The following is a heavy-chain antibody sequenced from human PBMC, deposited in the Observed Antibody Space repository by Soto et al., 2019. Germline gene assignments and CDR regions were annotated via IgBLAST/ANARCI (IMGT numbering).Heavy chain of an antibody. CDR3: ARLYYYGSGSHHPWFDP. CDR2: INHSGST. J-gene: IGHJ5*02. CDR1: CGSFSGYY. Sequence: PPETLSLTCAVYCGSFSGYYWSWIRQPPGKGLEWIGEINHSGSTNYNPSLKSRVTISVDTSKNQFSLKLSSVTAADTAVYYCARLYYYGSGSHHPWFDPWGQGTLVTVSS. V-gene: IGHV4-34*01. D-gene: IGHD3-10*01.